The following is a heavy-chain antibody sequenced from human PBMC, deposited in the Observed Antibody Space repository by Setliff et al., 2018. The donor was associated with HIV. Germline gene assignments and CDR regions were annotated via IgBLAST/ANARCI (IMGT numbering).Heavy chain of an antibody. D-gene: IGHD2-2*01. V-gene: IGHV4-30-4*01. CDR3: ARQSTTSRDFDS. CDR1: YATLSTADYY. J-gene: IGHJ4*02. Sequence: PSETLSLTCTASYATLSTADYYWTWIRQPPGKGLEWIGFLSYTGTTRYSPSLRSRISISIDASKNKFSLQLSSVTAADTAVYYCARQSTTSRDFDSWGQGTLVTVSS. CDR2: LSYTGTT.